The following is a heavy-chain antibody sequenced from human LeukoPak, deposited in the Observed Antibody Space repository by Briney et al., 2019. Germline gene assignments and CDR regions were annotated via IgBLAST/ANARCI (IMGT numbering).Heavy chain of an antibody. J-gene: IGHJ4*02. V-gene: IGHV4-34*01. D-gene: IGHD3-3*01. CDR2: MNDSGSI. Sequence: SETLSLTCAVYGGSFSGYYWSWIRQPPGKGLEWIGEMNDSGSINYNPSLKSRVTISLDTSENQFSLKLTSVTAADTAVYFCARGRNYYDFWSGYYSSDYWGQGTLVTVSS. CDR3: ARGRNYYDFWSGYYSSDY. CDR1: GGSFSGYY.